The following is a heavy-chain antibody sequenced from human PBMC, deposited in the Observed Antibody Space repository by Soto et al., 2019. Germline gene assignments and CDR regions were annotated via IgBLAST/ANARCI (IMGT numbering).Heavy chain of an antibody. CDR2: IIPILGIA. CDR3: ASPGGMAVAGGTFDI. Sequence: QVQLVQSGAEVKKPGSSVKVSCKASGGTFSSYTISWVRQAPGQGLEWMGRIIPILGIANYAQKFQGRVTTTADKSTSTAYMELSSLRSEDTAVYYCASPGGMAVAGGTFDIWGQGTMVTVSS. CDR1: GGTFSSYT. V-gene: IGHV1-69*02. J-gene: IGHJ3*02. D-gene: IGHD6-19*01.